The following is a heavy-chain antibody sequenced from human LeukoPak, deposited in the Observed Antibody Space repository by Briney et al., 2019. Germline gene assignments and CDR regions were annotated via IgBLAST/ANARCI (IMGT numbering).Heavy chain of an antibody. CDR1: GGSFSGYY. CDR3: AREGGSGSSHNWFDP. J-gene: IGHJ5*02. Sequence: SETLSLTCAVYGGSFSGYYWSWIRQPPGKGLEWIGEINHSGSTNYNPSLKSRVTISVDTSMNQFSLKLSSVTAADTAVYYCAREGGSGSSHNWFDPWGQGTLVTVSS. CDR2: INHSGST. V-gene: IGHV4-34*01. D-gene: IGHD3-10*01.